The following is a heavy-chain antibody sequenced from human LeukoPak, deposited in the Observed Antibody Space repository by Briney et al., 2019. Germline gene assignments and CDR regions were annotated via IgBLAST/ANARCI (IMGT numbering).Heavy chain of an antibody. CDR1: GYTFTGFY. V-gene: IGHV1-2*02. Sequence: ASVKVSCKASGYTFTGFYMHWVRQAPGQGLEWMGWINPNSGGTNYAQKFQGRVTMTRDTFISTAYMELSRLRSDDTAVYYCARAHLIAAAGYNWFDPWGQGTLVTVSS. D-gene: IGHD6-13*01. CDR3: ARAHLIAAAGYNWFDP. J-gene: IGHJ5*02. CDR2: INPNSGGT.